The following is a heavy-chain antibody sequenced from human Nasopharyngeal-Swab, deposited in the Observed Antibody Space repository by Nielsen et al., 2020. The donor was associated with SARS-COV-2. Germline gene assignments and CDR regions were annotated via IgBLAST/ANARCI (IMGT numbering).Heavy chain of an antibody. Sequence: GESLKISCAGSGFIFSNYWMHWVRQAPGKGPVWVSRISGAGSDPSYADSVKGRFTISKDNAKNTMYLQMNSLRADDTAMYFCARDRSGETGTVGADWGQGTLVTVSS. CDR3: ARDRSGETGTVGAD. V-gene: IGHV3-74*01. CDR2: ISGAGSDP. D-gene: IGHD1-7*01. CDR1: GFIFSNYW. J-gene: IGHJ4*02.